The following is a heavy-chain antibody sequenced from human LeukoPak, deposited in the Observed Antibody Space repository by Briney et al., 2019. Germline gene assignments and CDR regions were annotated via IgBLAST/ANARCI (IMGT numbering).Heavy chain of an antibody. CDR3: ARYSGSYSGFDY. Sequence: SETLSLTCTVSGGSISSYYWSWIRQPAGKGLEWIGRIYSSGNTNYNPSLKSRVTMSVDTSKNQFSLELTSVTAADTAVYYCARYSGSYSGFDYWGQGTLVTVSS. J-gene: IGHJ4*02. CDR1: GGSISSYY. CDR2: IYSSGNT. D-gene: IGHD1-26*01. V-gene: IGHV4-4*07.